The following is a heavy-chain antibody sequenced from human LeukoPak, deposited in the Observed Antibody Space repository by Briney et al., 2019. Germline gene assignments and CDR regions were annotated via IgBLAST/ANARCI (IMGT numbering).Heavy chain of an antibody. CDR1: GFTFSAYA. D-gene: IGHD4-17*01. CDR2: IRGGGTSE. CDR3: ARDPNGDYIGAFDM. J-gene: IGHJ3*02. V-gene: IGHV3-23*01. Sequence: GGSLRLSCTASGFTFSAYAMMWVRQAPGKGPGWVSAIRGGGTSEFYADSVKGRFRISRDNSKDTLFLQMNSLRAEDTAVYYCARDPNGDYIGAFDMWGPGTMVTVSS.